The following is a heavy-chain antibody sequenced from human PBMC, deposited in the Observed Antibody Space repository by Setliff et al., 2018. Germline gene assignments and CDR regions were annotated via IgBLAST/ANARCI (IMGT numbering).Heavy chain of an antibody. CDR1: GGSISSGDYY. J-gene: IGHJ4*02. Sequence: SETLSLTCTVSGGSISSGDYYWSWIRQPPGKGREWIGYIYSSGSTYYNPSLKSRVSISVDTSKNQFSLKLSSVTAADTAVYYCARESRYYYDNLGTLDYWGQGTLVTVSS. CDR3: ARESRYYYDNLGTLDY. D-gene: IGHD3-22*01. CDR2: IYSSGST. V-gene: IGHV4-30-4*08.